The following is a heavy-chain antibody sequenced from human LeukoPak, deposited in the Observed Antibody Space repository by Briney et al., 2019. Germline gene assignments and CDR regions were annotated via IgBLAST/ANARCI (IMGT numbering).Heavy chain of an antibody. D-gene: IGHD6-19*01. CDR3: ARGQEWLVRRYYFDY. Sequence: GSSVKVSREASGGTFSSYAISWVRQAPGQGLEWMGGIIPIFGTANYAQKFQGRVTITADESTSTAYMELSSLRSEDTAVYYCARGQEWLVRRYYFDYWGQGTLVTVSS. J-gene: IGHJ4*02. V-gene: IGHV1-69*01. CDR1: GGTFSSYA. CDR2: IIPIFGTA.